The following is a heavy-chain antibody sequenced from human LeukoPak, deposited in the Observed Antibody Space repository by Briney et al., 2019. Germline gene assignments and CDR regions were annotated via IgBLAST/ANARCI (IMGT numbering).Heavy chain of an antibody. CDR3: ARDRQQLGYFDY. J-gene: IGHJ4*02. V-gene: IGHV4-59*12. D-gene: IGHD6-13*01. CDR2: IYHSGST. CDR1: GGSISSYY. Sequence: SETLSLTCTVSGGSISSYYWSWIRQPPGKGLEWIGYIYHSGSTYYNPSLKSRVTISVDRSKNQFSLKLSSVTAADTAVCYCARDRQQLGYFDYWGQGTLVTVSS.